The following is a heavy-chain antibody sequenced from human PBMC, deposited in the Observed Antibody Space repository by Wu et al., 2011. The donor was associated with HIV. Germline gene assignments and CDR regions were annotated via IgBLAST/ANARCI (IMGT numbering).Heavy chain of an antibody. CDR2: IIPMFQTS. CDR3: ARQHCSSSSCPGFDL. J-gene: IGHJ4*02. CDR1: GNSISYYG. V-gene: IGHV1-69*15. Sequence: VQLVQSGAEVKKPGSAVRVSCKASGNSISYYGITWVRQAPGQGLEWMGRIIPMFQTSNYAQRFKDRLIITADDSTTPDSTTVYMELSSLTSEDTAAYFCARQHCSSSSCPGFDLWGQGTLVTVVL. D-gene: IGHD2-15*01.